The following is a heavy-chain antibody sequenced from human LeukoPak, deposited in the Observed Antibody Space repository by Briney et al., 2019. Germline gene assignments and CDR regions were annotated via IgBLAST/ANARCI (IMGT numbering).Heavy chain of an antibody. Sequence: GGSLRLSCAASGFTFSSNWMHWVRQAPGKGLAWVSRINSDGGSTSYADSVKGRFTISRDNSKNTLYLQMNSLRADDTAVYYCAKPGGGNYFTHNYFHPWGQGTLVAVSS. CDR3: AKPGGGNYFTHNYFHP. V-gene: IGHV3-74*01. CDR1: GFTFSSNW. D-gene: IGHD1-26*01. J-gene: IGHJ5*02. CDR2: INSDGGST.